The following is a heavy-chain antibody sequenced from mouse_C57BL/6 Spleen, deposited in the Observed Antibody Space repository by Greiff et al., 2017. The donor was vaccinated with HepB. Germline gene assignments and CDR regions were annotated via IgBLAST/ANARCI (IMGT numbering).Heavy chain of an antibody. D-gene: IGHD1-1*01. Sequence: VQLQQPGAELVKPGASVKLSCKASGYTFTSYWMQWVNQRPGQGLEWIGEIDPSDSYTNFNQKFKGKATLTVDTSSSTAYMQLSSLTSEDSAVYYCARRGPVVANAMDYWGQGTSVTVSS. CDR3: ARRGPVVANAMDY. J-gene: IGHJ4*01. CDR2: IDPSDSYT. CDR1: GYTFTSYW. V-gene: IGHV1-50*01.